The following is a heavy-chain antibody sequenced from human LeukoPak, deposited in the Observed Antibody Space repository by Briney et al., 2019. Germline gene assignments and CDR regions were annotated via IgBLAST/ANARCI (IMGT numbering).Heavy chain of an antibody. CDR2: ISSSSSYI. V-gene: IGHV3-21*01. J-gene: IGHJ6*03. D-gene: IGHD2-2*01. Sequence: GGSLRLSCAASGFTFSSYSMNWVRQAPGKGLEWVSSISSSSSYIHLADSVKGRFTISRDNAKNSLYLQMNSLRAEDTAVYYCARDSIVVVPAAMEPGIYYYYYMDVWGKGTTVTVSS. CDR1: GFTFSSYS. CDR3: ARDSIVVVPAAMEPGIYYYYYMDV.